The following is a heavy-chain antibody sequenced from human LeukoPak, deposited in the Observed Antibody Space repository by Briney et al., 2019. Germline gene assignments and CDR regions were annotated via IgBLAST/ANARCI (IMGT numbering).Heavy chain of an antibody. J-gene: IGHJ4*02. CDR3: AKDARRTDGWYFFDR. Sequence: HTGGSLRLSCVASRFPFSSQAMAWLPQAPGKGLECVSLISDSGSLTYYEDAVKGRFTISRDNSKNTLFLELNSLRAEDTAVYYCAKDARRTDGWYFFDRWGQGTLVTVSS. CDR1: RFPFSSQA. CDR2: ISDSGSLT. V-gene: IGHV3-23*01. D-gene: IGHD6-19*01.